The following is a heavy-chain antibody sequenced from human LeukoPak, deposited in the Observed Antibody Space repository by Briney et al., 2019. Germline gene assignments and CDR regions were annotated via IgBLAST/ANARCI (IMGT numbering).Heavy chain of an antibody. D-gene: IGHD3-10*01. CDR2: ISGSGGST. CDR3: ATRINSGSYYSIRIDFDY. V-gene: IGHV3-23*01. CDR1: GFTFSSYA. J-gene: IGHJ4*02. Sequence: GGSLRLSCAASGFTFSSYAMSWVRQAPGKGLEWVSAISGSGGSTYYADSVKGRFTISRDNSKNTLYLQMNSLRAEDTAVYYCATRINSGSYYSIRIDFDYWGQGTLVTVSS.